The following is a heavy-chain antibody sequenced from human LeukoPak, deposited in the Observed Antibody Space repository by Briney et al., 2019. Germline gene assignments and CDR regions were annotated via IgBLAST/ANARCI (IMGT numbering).Heavy chain of an antibody. V-gene: IGHV4-39*01. D-gene: IGHD3-9*01. J-gene: IGHJ4*02. Sequence: SETLSLTCTVSGGSISSSSYYWGWIRQPPGKGLEWIGSIYYSGSTYYNPSLKSRVTISVDTSKNQFSLKLSSVTAADTVVYYCARGPPTTYFDWEFDYRGQGTLVTVSS. CDR2: IYYSGST. CDR3: ARGPPTTYFDWEFDY. CDR1: GGSISSSSYY.